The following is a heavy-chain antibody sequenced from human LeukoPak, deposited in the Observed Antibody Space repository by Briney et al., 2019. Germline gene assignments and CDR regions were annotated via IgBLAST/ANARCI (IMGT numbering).Heavy chain of an antibody. V-gene: IGHV4-59*08. J-gene: IGHJ4*02. CDR1: GDSISSYY. D-gene: IGHD3-22*01. Sequence: SETLSLTCTVSGDSISSYYWSWIRQPPGKGLEWIGYIRYSGSANYNPSLRSRVTISIDTSKNQFSLKLRSVTAADTAVYHCARLVYDSRGYYFHYWRQGTLVTVSS. CDR3: ARLVYDSRGYYFHY. CDR2: IRYSGSA.